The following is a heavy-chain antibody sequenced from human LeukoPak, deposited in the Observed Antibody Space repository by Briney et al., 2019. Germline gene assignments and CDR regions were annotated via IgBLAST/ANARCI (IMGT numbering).Heavy chain of an antibody. CDR3: ARGGSSYYYYGMDV. J-gene: IGHJ6*02. Sequence: GGSLRLYCAASGFTVSSNYMSWVRQAPGKGLEWVSVIYSGGSTYYPDSVKGRFTISRDNSKNTLYLQMNSLRAEDTAVYYCARGGSSYYYYGMDVWGHGTTVTVSS. CDR2: IYSGGST. V-gene: IGHV3-66*01. CDR1: GFTVSSNY. D-gene: IGHD3-10*01.